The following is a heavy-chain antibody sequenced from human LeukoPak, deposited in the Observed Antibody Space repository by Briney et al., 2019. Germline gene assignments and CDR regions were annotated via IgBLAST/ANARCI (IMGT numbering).Heavy chain of an antibody. CDR2: IRTQANNDAT. CDR3: AGDYNSLTGLNY. CDR1: GSTFSDSA. Sequence: GGSLRLSCAASGSTFSDSAMHWVRQASGKGLEWLGRIRTQANNDATAYGASVKGRFIISRDDSRNTAYLQMNSLKTEDTAVYYCAGDYNSLTGLNYWGQGTLVTVSS. V-gene: IGHV3-73*01. D-gene: IGHD3-9*01. J-gene: IGHJ4*02.